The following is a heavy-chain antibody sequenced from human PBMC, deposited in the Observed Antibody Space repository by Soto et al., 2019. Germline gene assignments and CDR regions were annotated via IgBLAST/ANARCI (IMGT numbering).Heavy chain of an antibody. Sequence: EVQLLEAGGGLVQPGGSLRLACAASGFTLTSYGMSWVRQAPGKGLEWGSGISDGPSTTYYADSVKGRFTISRDNSKNTLYLQTNSLRAEDTAGYYCTKGSGWTSADWGQGTLVTVSS. J-gene: IGHJ4*02. CDR2: ISDGPSTT. CDR3: TKGSGWTSAD. V-gene: IGHV3-23*01. D-gene: IGHD3-10*01. CDR1: GFTLTSYG.